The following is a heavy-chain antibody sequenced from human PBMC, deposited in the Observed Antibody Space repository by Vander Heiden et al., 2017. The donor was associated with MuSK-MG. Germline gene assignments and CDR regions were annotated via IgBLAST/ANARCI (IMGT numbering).Heavy chain of an antibody. J-gene: IGHJ4*02. D-gene: IGHD3-10*01. Sequence: EVQLLESGGGLVQPGGSLRLSCAASGFTFSSYAMSWVRQAPGKGLEWVSAISGSGGSTYYADSVKGRFTISRDNSKNTLYLQMNSMRAEDTAVYYCAKDVLRWFGESPDYWGQGTLVTVSS. CDR1: GFTFSSYA. CDR3: AKDVLRWFGESPDY. CDR2: ISGSGGST. V-gene: IGHV3-23*01.